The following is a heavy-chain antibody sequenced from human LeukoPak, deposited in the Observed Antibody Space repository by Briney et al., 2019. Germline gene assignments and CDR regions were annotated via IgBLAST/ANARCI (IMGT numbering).Heavy chain of an antibody. CDR2: MNPNSGNT. V-gene: IGHV1-8*01. J-gene: IGHJ3*02. Sequence: ASVKVSCKASGYTFTSYDINWVRQATGQGLEWMGWMNPNSGNTGYAQKFQGRVTMTRDTSISTAYMELSRLRSDDTAVYYCAREPSSRYYDSSGPWDIWGQGTMVTVSS. CDR1: GYTFTSYD. D-gene: IGHD3-22*01. CDR3: AREPSSRYYDSSGPWDI.